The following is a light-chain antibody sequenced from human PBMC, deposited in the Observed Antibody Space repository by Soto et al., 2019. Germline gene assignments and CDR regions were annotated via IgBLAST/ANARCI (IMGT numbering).Light chain of an antibody. Sequence: EIVLTQSPGTLSLSPGERATLSCRASQTVGNNYLDWYQQKPGQAPRLLIDGASSRDTVIPDRFSGSGSGTDFTLTISRLEPEDFAVYYCRQSATSPRTFGQGTKVEIK. CDR3: RQSATSPRT. CDR2: GAS. J-gene: IGKJ1*01. CDR1: QTVGNNY. V-gene: IGKV3-20*01.